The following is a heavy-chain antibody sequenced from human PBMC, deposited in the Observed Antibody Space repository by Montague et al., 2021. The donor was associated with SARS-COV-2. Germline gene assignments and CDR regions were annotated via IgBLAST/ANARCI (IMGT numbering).Heavy chain of an antibody. J-gene: IGHJ4*02. D-gene: IGHD3-9*01. CDR2: ILLCCRT. CDR1: GGSFNGKY. Sequence: SETLSLTCAVYGGSFNGKYWSWFRQPPGKGLEWIGEILLCCRTNYNPSLELRDTISRDSSSDRFSLRLTSVTAADTALYYCTRGTFDWDQDWGQGALVTVSA. V-gene: IGHV4-34*01. CDR3: TRGTFDWDQD.